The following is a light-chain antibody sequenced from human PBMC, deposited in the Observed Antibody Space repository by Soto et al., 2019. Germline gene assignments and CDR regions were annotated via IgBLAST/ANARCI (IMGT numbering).Light chain of an antibody. Sequence: DIQMTQSPSTLSSSVGDIFIISCRASQTVERWVAWYQQKPWKAPQALIYDASSLKSGVPSRFSGNGSGTEFTLTISSLQPDDFATYYCQQYNTYSTFGQGTRLEIK. J-gene: IGKJ5*01. CDR2: DAS. CDR1: QTVERW. CDR3: QQYNTYST. V-gene: IGKV1-5*01.